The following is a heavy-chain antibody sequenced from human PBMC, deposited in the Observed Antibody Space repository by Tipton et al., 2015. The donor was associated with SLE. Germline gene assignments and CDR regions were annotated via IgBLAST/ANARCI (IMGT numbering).Heavy chain of an antibody. CDR1: GVSISGLSYY. CDR3: ARHDTNYGRNWFDP. Sequence: TLSLTCTVSGVSISGLSYYWAWIRQPPGKVPEWIGRIPNSGNTYYTPSFQSRVTMSVDTSKNHFSLKLSSVTAADTAVYYCARHDTNYGRNWFDPWGQGTLVTVSS. D-gene: IGHD2-8*01. V-gene: IGHV4-39*01. J-gene: IGHJ5*02. CDR2: IPNSGNT.